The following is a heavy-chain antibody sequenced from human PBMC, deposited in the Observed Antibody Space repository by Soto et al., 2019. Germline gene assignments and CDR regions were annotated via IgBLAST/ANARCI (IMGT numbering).Heavy chain of an antibody. Sequence: EVQVLESGGGLVQPGGSLRLSCEGSGFTVSIHAMTWIRQAPGKGPEWVSTITADGGTYYADSVKGRFAMSRDTSESTLYLQMHSLGAEDTAAYYCAPHVSCSGGSCQYDAFAIRGQGTMVTVSS. D-gene: IGHD2-15*01. CDR1: GFTVSIHA. CDR3: APHVSCSGGSCQYDAFAI. V-gene: IGHV3-23*01. J-gene: IGHJ3*02. CDR2: ITADGGT.